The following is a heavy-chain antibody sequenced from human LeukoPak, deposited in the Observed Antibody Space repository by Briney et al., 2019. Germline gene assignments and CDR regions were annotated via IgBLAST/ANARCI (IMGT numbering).Heavy chain of an antibody. CDR3: ARGAPIAARPFDY. CDR2: ISSGGSII. D-gene: IGHD6-6*01. CDR1: GFTFSSYE. Sequence: GGSLRLSCAASGFTFSSYEMNWVRQAPGKGLEWVSYISSGGSIIYYADPVKGRFTMSRDNAKNSLFLQMKSLRAEGTAVYYCARGAPIAARPFDYWGQGTLVTVSS. J-gene: IGHJ4*02. V-gene: IGHV3-48*03.